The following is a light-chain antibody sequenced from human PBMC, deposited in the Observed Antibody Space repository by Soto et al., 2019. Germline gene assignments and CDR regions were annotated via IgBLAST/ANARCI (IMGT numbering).Light chain of an antibody. Sequence: LNHPRSVTGVPLEGVAISCTGTSIDVGDYNYVSWYQQHPGKAPKVMIYDVSKRPSGVPDRFSGSKSGNTASLTISGLQAEDEADYYCCSYAGSPYVFGTGTKVTVL. J-gene: IGLJ1*01. CDR3: CSYAGSPYV. CDR2: DVS. V-gene: IGLV2-11*01. CDR1: SIDVGDYNY.